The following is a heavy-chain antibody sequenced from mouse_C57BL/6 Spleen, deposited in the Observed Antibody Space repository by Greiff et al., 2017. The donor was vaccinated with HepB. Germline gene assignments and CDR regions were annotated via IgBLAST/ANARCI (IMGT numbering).Heavy chain of an antibody. CDR1: GYAFSSSW. Sequence: VQLVESGPELVKPGASVKISCKASGYAFSSSWMNWVKQRPGKGLAWIGRIYPGDGDTNYNGKFKGKATLTADKSSSTAYMQLSSLTSEDSAVYFCAISHYYGSSYYFDYWGQGTTLTVSS. J-gene: IGHJ2*01. CDR3: AISHYYGSSYYFDY. D-gene: IGHD1-1*01. CDR2: IYPGDGDT. V-gene: IGHV1-82*01.